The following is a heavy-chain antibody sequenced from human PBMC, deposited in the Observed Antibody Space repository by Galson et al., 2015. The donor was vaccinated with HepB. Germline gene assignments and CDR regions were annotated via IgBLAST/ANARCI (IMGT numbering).Heavy chain of an antibody. CDR1: GVTFGTYT. J-gene: IGHJ2*01. V-gene: IGHV3-48*02. CDR3: ARVFFGSGNSPAYWYFDL. CDR2: ISSTATPI. Sequence: SLRLSCAASGVTFGTYTMNWVRQAPGKGLESVSYISSTATPISYADSVKGRFTVSRDNAQNSLDLQMTSLRDEDTAVYYCARVFFGSGNSPAYWYFDLWGQGTLVTVSS. D-gene: IGHD3-10*01.